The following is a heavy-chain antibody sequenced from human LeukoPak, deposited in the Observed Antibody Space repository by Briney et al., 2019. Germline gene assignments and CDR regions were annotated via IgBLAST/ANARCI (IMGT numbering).Heavy chain of an antibody. J-gene: IGHJ4*02. CDR1: GGSISSSSYY. Sequence: MPSETLSLTCTVSGGSISSSSYYWGWIRQPPGKGLEWIGSIYHSGSTYYNPSLKSRVTISVDTSKNQFSLKLSSVTAADTAVYYCARDGTYDSSAIIDYWGQGTLVTVSS. CDR2: IYHSGST. V-gene: IGHV4-39*07. D-gene: IGHD3-22*01. CDR3: ARDGTYDSSAIIDY.